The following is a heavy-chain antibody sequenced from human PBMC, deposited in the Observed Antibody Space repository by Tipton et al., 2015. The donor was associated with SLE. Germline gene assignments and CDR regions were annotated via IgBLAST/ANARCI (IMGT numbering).Heavy chain of an antibody. V-gene: IGHV4-4*07. CDR3: ARDQDNWSPALFDI. D-gene: IGHD1-20*01. J-gene: IGHJ3*02. CDR1: GGSISSYY. CDR2: IYTSGST. Sequence: TLSLTCTVSGGSISSYYWSWIRQPAGKGLEWIGRIYTSGSTNYNPSLKSRVTMSVDTSKNQISLKLSSVTAADTAVYYCARDQDNWSPALFDIWGQGTMVTVSS.